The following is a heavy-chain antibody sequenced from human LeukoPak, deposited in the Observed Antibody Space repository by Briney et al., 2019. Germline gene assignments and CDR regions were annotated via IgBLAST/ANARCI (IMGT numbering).Heavy chain of an antibody. J-gene: IGHJ6*04. CDR1: GITFCSSS. V-gene: IGHV3-23*01. D-gene: IGHD3-10*01. Sequence: GGSPRLFCSAPGITFCSSSMRWGRHAPGEGAGLGSAISGSGGSTYYADSVKGRFTISRDNSKNTLYLQMNSLRAEDTAVYYCAKCISAYYYGSGSYTEYYGMDVWGKGTTVTVSS. CDR3: AKCISAYYYGSGSYTEYYGMDV. CDR2: ISGSGGST.